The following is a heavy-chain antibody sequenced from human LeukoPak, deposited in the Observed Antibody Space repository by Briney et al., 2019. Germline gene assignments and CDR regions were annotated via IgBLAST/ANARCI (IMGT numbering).Heavy chain of an antibody. Sequence: SQTLSLTCTVSGGSISSGDYYWRWIRQPPGKGLEWIAYVYYSGSTYYNPSLKSRVTMSADTSKNQLSLKLSSVTAADTAVYYCARPYYYDSRIDPWGQGILVTVSS. CDR2: VYYSGST. CDR3: ARPYYYDSRIDP. V-gene: IGHV4-30-4*01. J-gene: IGHJ5*02. CDR1: GGSISSGDYY. D-gene: IGHD3-22*01.